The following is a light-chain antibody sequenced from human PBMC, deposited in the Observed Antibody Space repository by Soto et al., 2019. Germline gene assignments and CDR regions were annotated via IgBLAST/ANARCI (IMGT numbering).Light chain of an antibody. CDR3: SSYTSSSTSVL. V-gene: IGLV2-14*01. CDR2: EVS. CDR1: SSDVGGYNY. Sequence: QSALTQPASVSGSPGQSITISCTGTSSDVGGYNYVSWYQQHPGKAPKLMIYEVSNRPSGLSNRFSGSKSGNTASLTISGLQAEDEADYYCSSYTSSSTSVLFGGGTKLTVL. J-gene: IGLJ2*01.